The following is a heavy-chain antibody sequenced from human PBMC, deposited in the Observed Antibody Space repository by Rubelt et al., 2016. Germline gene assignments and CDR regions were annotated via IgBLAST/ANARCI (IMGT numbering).Heavy chain of an antibody. Sequence: QVQLVQSGAEVKKPGASVKVSCKASGYTFTSYLMVWVRQAPGQGLECLGTINPNGGNTNYAQNFQGRVSMTRDTSTSTVYMELSSLRSEDTAVYYCAREIIAAAGFDYWGQGTLVTVSS. V-gene: IGHV1-46*01. D-gene: IGHD6-25*01. CDR1: GYTFTSYL. J-gene: IGHJ4*02. CDR3: AREIIAAAGFDY. CDR2: INPNGGNT.